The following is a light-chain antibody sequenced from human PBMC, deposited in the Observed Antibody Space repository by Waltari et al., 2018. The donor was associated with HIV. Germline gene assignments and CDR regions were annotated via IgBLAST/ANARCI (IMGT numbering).Light chain of an antibody. CDR2: EVF. J-gene: IGLJ2*01. CDR3: TSFTSNYTVI. V-gene: IGLV2-14*01. Sequence: QSALTQPASVSGSPGQSITISCTGSTSDFGLYDFISWYQPHPGGVPRVLIYEVFRRPSGVSSRFSGSKSGNTASLTISWLQTEDEADYYCTSFTSNYTVIFGGGTKVTVL. CDR1: TSDFGLYDF.